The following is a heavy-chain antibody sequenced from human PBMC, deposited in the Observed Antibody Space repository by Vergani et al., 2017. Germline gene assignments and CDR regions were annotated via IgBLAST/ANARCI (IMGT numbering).Heavy chain of an antibody. Sequence: QVQLQQWGAGLLKPSETLSLTCAVYGGSFSGYYWSWIRQPPGKGLEWIGEINHSGSTNYNPSLKSRVTISVDTSKNRFSLKLSSVTAADTAVYYCARKGQWLVRGAFDIWGQGTMVTVSS. CDR1: GGSFSGYY. CDR2: INHSGST. CDR3: ARKGQWLVRGAFDI. J-gene: IGHJ3*02. D-gene: IGHD6-19*01. V-gene: IGHV4-34*01.